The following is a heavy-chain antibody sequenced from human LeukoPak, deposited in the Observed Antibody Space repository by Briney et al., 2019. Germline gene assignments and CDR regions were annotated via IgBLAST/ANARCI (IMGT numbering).Heavy chain of an antibody. Sequence: GGSLRLSCAASGFTFSSYAMSWVRQAPGKGLEWVSAISGSGGSTYYADSVKGRFTISRDNSKNTLYLQMNSLRAEDTAVYYCAKTLVGTFGFRSGYYSYWGQGTLVTVSS. CDR3: AKTLVGTFGFRSGYYSY. J-gene: IGHJ4*02. D-gene: IGHD3-3*01. CDR1: GFTFSSYA. CDR2: ISGSGGST. V-gene: IGHV3-23*01.